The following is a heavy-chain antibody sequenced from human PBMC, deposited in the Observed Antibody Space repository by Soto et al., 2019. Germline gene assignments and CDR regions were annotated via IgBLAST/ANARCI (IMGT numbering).Heavy chain of an antibody. CDR1: GFTFSSYA. CDR3: ANSRDSSGWYPDAFDI. D-gene: IGHD6-19*01. CDR2: ISGSGGST. Sequence: GSLRLSCAASGFTFSSYAMSWVRQAPGKGLEWASAISGSGGSTYYADSVKGRFTISRDNSKNTLYLQMKSLRAEDTAVYYCANSRDSSGWYPDAFDIWGQGTMVTVSS. J-gene: IGHJ3*02. V-gene: IGHV3-23*01.